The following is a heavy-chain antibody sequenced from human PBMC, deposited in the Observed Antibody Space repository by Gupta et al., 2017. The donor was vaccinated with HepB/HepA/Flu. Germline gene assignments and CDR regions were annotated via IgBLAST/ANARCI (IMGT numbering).Heavy chain of an antibody. D-gene: IGHD7-27*01. CDR1: GFTSSRYR. CDR3: TKDLTGAVDY. CDR2: INTDGHYT. J-gene: IGHJ4*02. V-gene: IGHV3-74*01. Sequence: VQLVEAGGGLVQPGGYLRLSCAASGFTSSRYRMHWVRQVPGKGLVWVSRINTDGHYTSYADSVKGRFTISRDNAENTLYLQMNSLTADDTAVYYCTKDLTGAVDYWGQGTLVTVSS.